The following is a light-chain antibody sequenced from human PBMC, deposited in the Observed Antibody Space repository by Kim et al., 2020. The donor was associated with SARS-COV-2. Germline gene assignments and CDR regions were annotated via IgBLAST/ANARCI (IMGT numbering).Light chain of an antibody. J-gene: IGKJ4*01. V-gene: IGKV1-8*01. Sequence: ASAGDSVTITCLASQGISSYLAWYQQKPGEAPKLLIYAASTLQSGVPSRFSGSGSGTDFTLTISCLQSDDFATYYCQQYYSYPLTFGGGTKVDIK. CDR3: QQYYSYPLT. CDR1: QGISSY. CDR2: AAS.